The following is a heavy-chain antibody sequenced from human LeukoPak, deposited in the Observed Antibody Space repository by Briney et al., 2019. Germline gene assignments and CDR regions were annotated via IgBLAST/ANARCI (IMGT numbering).Heavy chain of an antibody. Sequence: LSLTCAAYGGTFSGYHRTWLPHPPGKRLEWVSYISSSGSTIYYADSVKGRFTISRDNAKNSLYLQMNSLRAEDTAVYYCARLKTARDILTGYYYYYYYMDVWGKGTTVTISS. CDR2: ISSSGSTI. CDR1: GGTFSGYH. V-gene: IGHV3-11*01. CDR3: ARLKTARDILTGYYYYYYYMDV. D-gene: IGHD3-9*01. J-gene: IGHJ6*03.